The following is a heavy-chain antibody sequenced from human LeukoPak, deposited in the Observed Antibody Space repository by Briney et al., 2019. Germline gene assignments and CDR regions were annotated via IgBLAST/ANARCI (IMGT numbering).Heavy chain of an antibody. CDR3: ARVRSQATYGMDV. Sequence: GASVTVSCKASGYTFTGYYMHWVRQAPGQGLEWMGWINPNSGGTNYAQKFQGRVTMTRDTSISTAYMELSRLRSDDTAVYYCARVRSQATYGMDVWGQGTTVTVSS. D-gene: IGHD1-26*01. CDR2: INPNSGGT. CDR1: GYTFTGYY. J-gene: IGHJ6*02. V-gene: IGHV1-2*02.